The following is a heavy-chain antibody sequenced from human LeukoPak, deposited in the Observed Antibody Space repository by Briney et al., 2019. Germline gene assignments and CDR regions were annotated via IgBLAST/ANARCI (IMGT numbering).Heavy chain of an antibody. J-gene: IGHJ6*03. CDR1: GFTFSSYW. CDR3: ARERWELLRIPNYYYYYMDV. Sequence: GGSLRLSCAASGFTFSSYWMHWVRQAPGKGLVWVSRINTDGSSTSYADSVRGRFTISRDNAKNTLYLQMNSLRAEDTAVYYCARERWELLRIPNYYYYYMDVWGKGTTVTVSS. CDR2: INTDGSST. V-gene: IGHV3-74*01. D-gene: IGHD1-26*01.